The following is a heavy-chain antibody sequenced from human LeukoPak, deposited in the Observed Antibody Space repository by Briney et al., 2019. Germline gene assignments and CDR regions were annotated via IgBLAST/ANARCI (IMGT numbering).Heavy chain of an antibody. D-gene: IGHD3-22*01. Sequence: KTSETLSLTCTVSGVSISRYYWSWIRQPPGKGLEWIGYIYYSGSTNYNPSLKSRVTISVDTSKNQFSLRLRSVTAADTAVYYCARVTGYMIEDYFDYWGQGTLVTVSS. V-gene: IGHV4-59*01. J-gene: IGHJ4*02. CDR1: GVSISRYY. CDR2: IYYSGST. CDR3: ARVTGYMIEDYFDY.